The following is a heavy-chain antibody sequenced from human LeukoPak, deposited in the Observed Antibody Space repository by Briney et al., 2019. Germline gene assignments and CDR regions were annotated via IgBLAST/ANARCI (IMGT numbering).Heavy chain of an antibody. J-gene: IGHJ4*02. V-gene: IGHV3-21*01. Sequence: GGSLRLSCTTSGFTFRSSSFNWVRQVPGKGLEWVASISSSGTYKYYGDSVEGRFTISRDNSKNTLYLQMNSLRAEDTAIYYCTRDLSIAVAGMEAYFDYWGQGTLVTVSS. CDR1: GFTFRSSS. CDR3: TRDLSIAVAGMEAYFDY. CDR2: ISSSGTYK. D-gene: IGHD6-19*01.